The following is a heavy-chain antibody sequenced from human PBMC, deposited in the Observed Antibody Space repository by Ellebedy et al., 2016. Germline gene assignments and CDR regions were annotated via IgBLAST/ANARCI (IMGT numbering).Heavy chain of an antibody. CDR3: ARDRSLAS. CDR2: IKQDGSEK. V-gene: IGHV3-7*03. Sequence: GESLKISCAASGFTFSSYAMSWVRQAPGKGLEWVANIKQDGSEKYYVDSVKGRFTISRDNAKNSLYLQMNSLRAEDTAVYYCARDRSLASWGQGTLVTVSS. J-gene: IGHJ5*02. D-gene: IGHD3-3*02. CDR1: GFTFSSYA.